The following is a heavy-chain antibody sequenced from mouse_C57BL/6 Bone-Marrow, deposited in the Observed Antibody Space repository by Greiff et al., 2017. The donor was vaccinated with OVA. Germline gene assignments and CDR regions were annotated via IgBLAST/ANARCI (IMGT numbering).Heavy chain of an antibody. CDR3: ARDYGNPRWYFDV. CDR1: GYSITSGYY. D-gene: IGHD2-1*01. CDR2: ISYDGSN. V-gene: IGHV3-6*01. J-gene: IGHJ1*03. Sequence: VQLKESGPGLVKPSQSLSLTCSVTGYSITSGYYWNWIRQFPGNKLEWMGYISYDGSNNYNPSLKNRISITRDTSKNQFFLKLNSVTTEDTATYYCARDYGNPRWYFDVWGTGTTVTVSS.